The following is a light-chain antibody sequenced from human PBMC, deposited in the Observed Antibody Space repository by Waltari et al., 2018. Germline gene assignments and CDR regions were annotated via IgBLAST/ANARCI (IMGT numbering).Light chain of an antibody. V-gene: IGKV1-6*01. CDR2: AAS. CDR3: LQDYTYPLT. CDR1: QDIRNE. Sequence: AIQISQSPSSLSASVGDRVTITCRASQDIRNELGWYQQKPGKAPQVLIYAASNLQSVVPSRFSGSGSGTDFTLTISSLQPEDFATYYCLQDYTYPLTFGPGTKVDIK. J-gene: IGKJ3*01.